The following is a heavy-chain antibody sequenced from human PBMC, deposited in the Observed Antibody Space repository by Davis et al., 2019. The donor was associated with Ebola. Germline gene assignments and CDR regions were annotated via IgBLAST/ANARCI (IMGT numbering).Heavy chain of an antibody. J-gene: IGHJ4*02. CDR3: ARSLRTREFDS. V-gene: IGHV3-72*01. CDR1: GFTFSDNY. D-gene: IGHD2-21*01. CDR2: SRNKANSYTT. Sequence: PGGSLRLSCAASGFTFSDNYMDWVRQTPGKGLEWVARSRNKANSYTTEYAASVKGRFTISRDDSENSLSLQMNSLKTEDTAVYYCARSLRTREFDSWGQGTLVTVSS.